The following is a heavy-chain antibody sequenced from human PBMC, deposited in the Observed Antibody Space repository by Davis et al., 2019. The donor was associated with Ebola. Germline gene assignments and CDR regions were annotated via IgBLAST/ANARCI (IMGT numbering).Heavy chain of an antibody. V-gene: IGHV3-30*03. Sequence: GESLKISCAASGFTVSSNYMSWVRQAPGKGLEWVAVISYDGSNKYYADSVKGRFTISRDNAKNSLYLQMNSLRAEDTAVHYCAREEVVGAIAYWGQGTLVTVSS. CDR3: AREEVVGAIAY. CDR2: ISYDGSNK. J-gene: IGHJ4*02. CDR1: GFTVSSNY. D-gene: IGHD1-26*01.